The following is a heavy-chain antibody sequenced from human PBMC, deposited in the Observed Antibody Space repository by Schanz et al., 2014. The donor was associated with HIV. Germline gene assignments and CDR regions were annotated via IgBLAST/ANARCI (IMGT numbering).Heavy chain of an antibody. J-gene: IGHJ6*02. V-gene: IGHV3-9*01. CDR2: ISWNSGSI. D-gene: IGHD3-3*01. CDR1: GFTFDDYA. CDR3: ARPDYDFWVDV. Sequence: EVQLVESGGGLVQPGRSLRLSCAASGFTFDDYAMHWVRQAPGKGLEWVSGISWNSGSIGYADSVKGRFTISRDNAKNSLSLQMNSLRAEDTAVYYCARPDYDFWVDVWGQGTTVTVSS.